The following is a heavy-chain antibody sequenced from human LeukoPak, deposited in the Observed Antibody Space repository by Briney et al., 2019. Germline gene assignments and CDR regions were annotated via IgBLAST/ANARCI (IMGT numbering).Heavy chain of an antibody. CDR3: AREGVVGAYGHFDY. CDR1: GGSFSGYY. J-gene: IGHJ4*02. Sequence: SETLSLTCAVYGGSFSGYYWSWIRQPPGKGLEWIGEINHSGSTNYNPSLKSRVAISVDTSKNQFSLKLSSVTAADTAVYYCAREGVVGAYGHFDYWGQGTLVTVSS. V-gene: IGHV4-34*01. D-gene: IGHD2-15*01. CDR2: INHSGST.